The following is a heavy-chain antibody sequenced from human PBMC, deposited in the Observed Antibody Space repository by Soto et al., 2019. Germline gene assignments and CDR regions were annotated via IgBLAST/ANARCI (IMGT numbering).Heavy chain of an antibody. CDR1: GGSMSSYY. CDR3: ARAVGPFDY. D-gene: IGHD1-26*01. V-gene: IGHV4-59*08. Sequence: PSETLSLTCTVSGGSMSSYYWSWFRQPPGKGLEWIGYIYYTGTTNYFPSLKSRATISVDTSRNQFSLNLTSVTAADTAVYYCARAVGPFDYWGQGTLVTVSS. CDR2: IYYTGTT. J-gene: IGHJ4*02.